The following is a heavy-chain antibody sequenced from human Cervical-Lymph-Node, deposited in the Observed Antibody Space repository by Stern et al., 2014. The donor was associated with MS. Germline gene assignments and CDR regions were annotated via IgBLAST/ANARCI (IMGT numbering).Heavy chain of an antibody. V-gene: IGHV3-30*03. Sequence: VQLVDSVGGVVQPGRSLTLSCAASGFSLSNSGMHWVRQAPGTGLEWVAVMSFVGVNKKYGDSVKGRFSISRDMANNTLFLQMNSLRPEDTAVYYCMGVGDAMHVWGQGTTVIVSS. CDR2: MSFVGVNK. CDR1: GFSLSNSG. J-gene: IGHJ6*02. CDR3: MGVGDAMHV.